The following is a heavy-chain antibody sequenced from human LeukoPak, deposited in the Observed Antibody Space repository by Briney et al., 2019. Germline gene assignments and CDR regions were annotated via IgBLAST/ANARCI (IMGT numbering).Heavy chain of an antibody. CDR2: ISWNSGSI. V-gene: IGHV3-9*03. Sequence: GRSLRLSCAASGFTFDDYAMHWVRQAPGKGLEWVSSISWNSGSIGYADSVKGRFTISRDNAKNSLYLQMNSLRTEDMALYYCAKGGYSYGLSFFDYWGQGTLVTVSS. J-gene: IGHJ4*02. CDR3: AKGGYSYGLSFFDY. D-gene: IGHD5-18*01. CDR1: GFTFDDYA.